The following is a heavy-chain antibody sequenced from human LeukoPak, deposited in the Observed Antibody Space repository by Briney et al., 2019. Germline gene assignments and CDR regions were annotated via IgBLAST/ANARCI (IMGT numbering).Heavy chain of an antibody. Sequence: PSETLSLTYTVSGGSISSYYWSWIRQPPGKGLEWIGYIYYSGSTNYNPSLKSRVTISVDTSKNQFSLKLSSVTAADTAVYYCARDKGFWSGGDAFDIWGQGTMVTVSS. CDR3: ARDKGFWSGGDAFDI. J-gene: IGHJ3*02. CDR1: GGSISSYY. V-gene: IGHV4-59*01. D-gene: IGHD3-3*01. CDR2: IYYSGST.